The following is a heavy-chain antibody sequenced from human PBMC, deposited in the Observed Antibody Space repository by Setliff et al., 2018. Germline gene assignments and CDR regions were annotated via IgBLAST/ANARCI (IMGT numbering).Heavy chain of an antibody. D-gene: IGHD6-13*01. CDR2: IYYSGST. Sequence: SETLSLTCSVSGVSTRSYWWSWIRQPPGKGLEWIGYIYYSGSTSYNPSLESRVSISIDTSKNQFSLKLSSVTAADTAVYYCARSAGYSSSWYNYYYGMDVWGQGTTVTVSS. CDR1: GVSTRSYW. CDR3: ARSAGYSSSWYNYYYGMDV. V-gene: IGHV4-59*08. J-gene: IGHJ6*02.